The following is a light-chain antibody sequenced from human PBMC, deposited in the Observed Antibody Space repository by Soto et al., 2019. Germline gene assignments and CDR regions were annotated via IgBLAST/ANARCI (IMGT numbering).Light chain of an antibody. V-gene: IGKV1-33*01. CDR3: QQYDNLDT. CDR1: QDISNY. Sequence: DLQMTQSPSSLSASVGDGVTITCQASQDISNYLNWYPQKSWKAPKLLIYDAFNLETGVPSRFSGIGSGTDFTFTISSLQPEDIATYYCQQYDNLDTFGQGTKLEIK. J-gene: IGKJ2*01. CDR2: DAF.